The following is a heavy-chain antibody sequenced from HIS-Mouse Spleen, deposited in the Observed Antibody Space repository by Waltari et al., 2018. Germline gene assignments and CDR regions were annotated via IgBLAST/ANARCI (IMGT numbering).Heavy chain of an antibody. CDR1: AGSIRSSSYY. CDR2: INYRERP. J-gene: IGHJ2*01. D-gene: IGHD6-13*01. CDR3: AREIPYSSSWYVWYFAL. Sequence: QLQLQESGPGLVKPSETLSLTCTVSAGSIRSSSYYRGWTRQTPGKGLAWIGRINYRERPYYHPSPTRRVTISVVTSKTRSAVKLRSVTSAAPAVDYCAREIPYSSSWYVWYFALWGRGTLVTVSS. V-gene: IGHV4-39*07.